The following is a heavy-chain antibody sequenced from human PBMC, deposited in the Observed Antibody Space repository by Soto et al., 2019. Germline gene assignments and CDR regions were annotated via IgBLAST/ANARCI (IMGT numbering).Heavy chain of an antibody. CDR2: ISSSSSAI. V-gene: IGHV3-48*02. J-gene: IGHJ5*02. Sequence: EVQLVESGGGLVQPGGSLRLSCAASGFTFSSYSMNWVRQAPGKGLEWVSYISSSSSAIYYADSVKGRFTISRDNAKNSLYLQMNSRRDEDTAVYYCARESAHYLNWFDPWGQGTLVTVSS. D-gene: IGHD1-26*01. CDR1: GFTFSSYS. CDR3: ARESAHYLNWFDP.